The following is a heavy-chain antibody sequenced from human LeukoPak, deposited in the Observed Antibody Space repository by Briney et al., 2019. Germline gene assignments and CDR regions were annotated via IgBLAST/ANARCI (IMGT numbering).Heavy chain of an antibody. V-gene: IGHV1-58*01. Sequence: GASVRVSCKASGFSFTDSSVHWMRQARGQSPEWIGWIVVGSGNTNYAQKFQERVAITRDTSTSTAHMELSSLRPEDTAVYYCAADKAPTDPYKWVDPWGQGTQVIVSS. J-gene: IGHJ5*02. CDR3: AADKAPTDPYKWVDP. CDR1: GFSFTDSS. CDR2: IVVGSGNT. D-gene: IGHD1-1*01.